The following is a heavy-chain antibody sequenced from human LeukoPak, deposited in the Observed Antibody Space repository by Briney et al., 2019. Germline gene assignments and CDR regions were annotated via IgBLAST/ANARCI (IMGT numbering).Heavy chain of an antibody. Sequence: GGSLRLSCAASGFRFSDFTMTWVRQAPGKGLEWVSSISSSSSYIYYADSVKGRFTISRGNAKNSLYLQMNSLRAEDTAVYYCARSLVGTDAFDIWGQGTMVTVSS. J-gene: IGHJ3*02. CDR1: GFRFSDFT. D-gene: IGHD1-14*01. V-gene: IGHV3-21*01. CDR3: ARSLVGTDAFDI. CDR2: ISSSSSYI.